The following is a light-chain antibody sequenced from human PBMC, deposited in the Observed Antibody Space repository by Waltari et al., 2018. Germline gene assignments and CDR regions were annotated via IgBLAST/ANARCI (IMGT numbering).Light chain of an antibody. V-gene: IGKV1-12*01. J-gene: IGKJ3*01. CDR1: QAFGSW. CDR3: QQTTSVPFT. CDR2: ATS. Sequence: DIQMPQSPSSVSASVGDRVTITCRASQAFGSWLAWYQQKPGKAPKLLIYATSSLQSGVPSRFRGSGSGTDFTLTISSLQPEDFATYYCQQTTSVPFTFGPGTKVDI.